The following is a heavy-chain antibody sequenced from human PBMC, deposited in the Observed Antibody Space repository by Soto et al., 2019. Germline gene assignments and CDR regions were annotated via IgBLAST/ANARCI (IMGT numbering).Heavy chain of an antibody. V-gene: IGHV4-34*01. D-gene: IGHD2-21*01. CDR1: GGSFSGYY. CDR2: INHSGST. J-gene: IGHJ4*02. CDR3: ARFELLSNDY. Sequence: SSETLSLTCAVYGGSFSGYYWSWIRQPPGKGLEWIGEINHSGSTNYNPSLKSRVTISVDTSKNQFSLKLSSVTAADTAVYYCARFELLSNDYWGQGTLVTVSS.